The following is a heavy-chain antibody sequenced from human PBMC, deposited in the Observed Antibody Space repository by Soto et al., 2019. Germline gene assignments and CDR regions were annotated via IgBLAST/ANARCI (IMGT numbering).Heavy chain of an antibody. CDR2: ISGSGGST. Sequence: PGGSLRLSCAASGFTFSSYAMSWVRQAPGKGLEWVSAISGSGGSTYYADSVKGRFTISRDNSKNTLYLQMNSLRAEDTAVYYCAKGTPPGINPPRYVYFNYWGQGTLVTVSS. D-gene: IGHD3-10*01. V-gene: IGHV3-23*01. CDR3: AKGTPPGINPPRYVYFNY. CDR1: GFTFSSYA. J-gene: IGHJ4*02.